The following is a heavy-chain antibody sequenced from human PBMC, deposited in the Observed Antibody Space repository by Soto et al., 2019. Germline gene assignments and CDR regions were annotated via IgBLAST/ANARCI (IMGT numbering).Heavy chain of an antibody. J-gene: IGHJ4*02. V-gene: IGHV4-59*01. CDR2: FYSTGST. CDR3: ARQERPRYCSGGGCSGYTFDY. D-gene: IGHD2-15*01. CDR1: GASITYYY. Sequence: PSETLSLTCAVSGASITYYYWNWIRQPPGRGLEWIVSFYSTGSTAYNPSLRSRVTISLDTSKNQFSLTLSSVTAADTAVYYCARQERPRYCSGGGCSGYTFDYWGQGTLVTVSS.